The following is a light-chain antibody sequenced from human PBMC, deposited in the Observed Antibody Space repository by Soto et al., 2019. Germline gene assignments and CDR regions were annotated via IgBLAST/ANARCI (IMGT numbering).Light chain of an antibody. Sequence: EIVLTQSPGTLSLSPGERATLSCRASQSVSSSYFAWYQQKPGQAPRLLIYGASSRATGIPDRFSASGSGTDFTLTLSRLEPDDFAVYYCQQYGSSPLTFGGGTKVEIK. CDR3: QQYGSSPLT. CDR1: QSVSSSY. V-gene: IGKV3-20*01. J-gene: IGKJ4*01. CDR2: GAS.